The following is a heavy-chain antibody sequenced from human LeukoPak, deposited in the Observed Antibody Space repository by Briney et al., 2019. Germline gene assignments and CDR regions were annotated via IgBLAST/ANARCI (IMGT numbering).Heavy chain of an antibody. CDR3: ARVTYYDSSGYSH. CDR2: ISSSSSYI. J-gene: IGHJ4*02. CDR1: GFTFSSYA. Sequence: GGSLRLSCAASGFTFSSYAMNWVRQAPGKGLEWVSSISSSSSYIYYADSVKGRFTISRDNAKNSLYLQMNRLRAEDTAVYYCARVTYYDSSGYSHWGQGTLVTVSS. V-gene: IGHV3-21*01. D-gene: IGHD3-22*01.